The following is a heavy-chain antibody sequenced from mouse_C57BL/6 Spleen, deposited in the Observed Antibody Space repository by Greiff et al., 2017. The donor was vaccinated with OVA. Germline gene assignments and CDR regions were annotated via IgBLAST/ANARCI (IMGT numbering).Heavy chain of an antibody. CDR1: GYSFTGYY. V-gene: IGHV1-43*01. Sequence: VQLQQSGPELVKPGASVKISCKASGYSFTGYYMHWVKQSSEKSLEWIGEINPSTGGTSYNQKFKGKATLTVDKSSSTAYMQLKSLTSEDSAVYYCARDYGSTSGFAYWGQGTLVTVSA. J-gene: IGHJ3*01. D-gene: IGHD1-1*01. CDR3: ARDYGSTSGFAY. CDR2: INPSTGGT.